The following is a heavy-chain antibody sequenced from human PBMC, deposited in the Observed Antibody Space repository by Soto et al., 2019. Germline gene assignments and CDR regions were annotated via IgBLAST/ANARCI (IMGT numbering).Heavy chain of an antibody. CDR1: GGTFSSYA. Sequence: QVQLVQSGAEVKKPGSSVRVSCKSSGGTFSSYAVSWVRQAPGQGLEWMGGIIPVFGIATYAQEFQGRVNIPADKSTHTAYMALSSLRSADTAVFYCARGKSYYGSGRGIYDYYSLDVWGQGTRVTVSS. V-gene: IGHV1-69*17. J-gene: IGHJ6*02. CDR2: IIPVFGIA. D-gene: IGHD3-10*01. CDR3: ARGKSYYGSGRGIYDYYSLDV.